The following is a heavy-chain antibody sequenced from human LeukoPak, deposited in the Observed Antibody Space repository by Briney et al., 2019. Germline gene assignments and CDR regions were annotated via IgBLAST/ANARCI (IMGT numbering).Heavy chain of an antibody. CDR2: INPSGGST. CDR3: ARVGYSGYDYSRTQYYFDY. D-gene: IGHD5-12*01. J-gene: IGHJ4*02. V-gene: IGHV1-46*01. CDR1: GYTFTSYY. Sequence: VASVKVSCKASGYTFTSYYMHWVRQAPGQGLEWMGIINPSGGSTSYAQKFQGRVNMTRDTSTSTVYMELSSLRSEDTAVYYCARVGYSGYDYSRTQYYFDYWGQGTLVTVSS.